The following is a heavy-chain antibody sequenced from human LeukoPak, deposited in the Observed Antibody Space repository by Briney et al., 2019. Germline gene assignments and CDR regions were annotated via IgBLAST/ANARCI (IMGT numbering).Heavy chain of an antibody. Sequence: SETLSLTWTVSDDSIGNYYWSWIRQSPGKGLEWIGYIYFSGSTNYNPSLKRRVTMSVVTSKNQFSLRLTSVTAADTATYYCARVGGSNFYNYGMDVWGQGTKVIVSS. CDR2: IYFSGST. V-gene: IGHV4-59*01. D-gene: IGHD4-11*01. CDR1: DDSIGNYY. CDR3: ARVGGSNFYNYGMDV. J-gene: IGHJ6*02.